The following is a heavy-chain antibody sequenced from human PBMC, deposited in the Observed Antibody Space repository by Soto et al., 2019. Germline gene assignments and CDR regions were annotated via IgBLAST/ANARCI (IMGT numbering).Heavy chain of an antibody. CDR3: ARGSAAGTNIRKYYYYYGMDV. CDR2: INHSGST. CDR1: GGSFSGYY. J-gene: IGHJ6*02. V-gene: IGHV4-34*01. Sequence: PSETLSLTSAVYGGSFSGYYWSWIRQPPGKGLEWIGEINHSGSTNYNPSLKSRVTISVDTSKNQFSLKLSSVTAADTAVYYCARGSAAGTNIRKYYYYYGMDVWGQGTTVTVSS. D-gene: IGHD6-13*01.